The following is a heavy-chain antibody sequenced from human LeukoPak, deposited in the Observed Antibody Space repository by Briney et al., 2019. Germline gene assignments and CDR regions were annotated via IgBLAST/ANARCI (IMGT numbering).Heavy chain of an antibody. CDR1: GFTFSSYS. V-gene: IGHV3-21*01. J-gene: IGHJ4*02. CDR2: ISTISSYI. D-gene: IGHD3-22*01. CDR3: ARDHRGSPNYDSSGPLDY. Sequence: GGSLRLSCAASGFTFSSYSMNWVRQAPGKGLEWVSSISTISSYIYSPPSLKARFTISRHNAKNSLYLQMNSLRAEDTAVYYCARDHRGSPNYDSSGPLDYWGQGTLVTVSS.